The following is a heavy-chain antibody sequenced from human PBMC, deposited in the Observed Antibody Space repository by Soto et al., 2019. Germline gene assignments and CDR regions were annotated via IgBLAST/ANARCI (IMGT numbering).Heavy chain of an antibody. CDR2: IDWDDDK. D-gene: IGHD3-22*01. J-gene: IGHJ4*02. V-gene: IGHV2-70*01. CDR1: GFSLSTSGMC. CDR3: ARISSGYWSFDY. Sequence: TGPTLVNPTQALTLTCPFSGFSLSTSGMCVSWIRQPPGKALERLALIDWDDDKYYSTSLKTRLTISKDTSKNQVVLTMTNMDPVDTATFYCARISSGYWSFDYGGQGTLVTV.